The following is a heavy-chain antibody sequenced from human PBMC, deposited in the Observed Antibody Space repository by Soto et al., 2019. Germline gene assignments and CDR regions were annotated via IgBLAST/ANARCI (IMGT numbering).Heavy chain of an antibody. CDR1: GGSISSNNYY. CDR2: VYYSGSN. J-gene: IGHJ6*02. CDR3: ARDFGWGSGYGNDV. Sequence: QLQLQESGPGLVKPSETLSLTCTVSGGSISSNNYYWGWIRQPPGKGLEWIGSVYYSGSNYYNPSLRRRVTISLDTPKKQFSLRLSSVTAADTAVYYCARDFGWGSGYGNDVWGQGTTVTVSS. V-gene: IGHV4-39*01. D-gene: IGHD3-10*01.